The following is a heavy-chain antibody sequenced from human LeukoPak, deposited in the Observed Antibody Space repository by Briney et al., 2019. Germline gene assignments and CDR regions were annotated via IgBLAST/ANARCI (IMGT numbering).Heavy chain of an antibody. J-gene: IGHJ6*03. CDR2: INHSGST. CDR1: GGSFSGYY. V-gene: IGHV4-34*01. Sequence: SETLSLTCAVYGGSFSGYYWSWIRQPPGKGLEWIGEINHSGSTNYNPSLKSRVTISVDTSKNQFSLKLSSVTAADTAVYYCAQGSWYYYMDVWGKGTTVTVSS. CDR3: AQGSWYYYMDV.